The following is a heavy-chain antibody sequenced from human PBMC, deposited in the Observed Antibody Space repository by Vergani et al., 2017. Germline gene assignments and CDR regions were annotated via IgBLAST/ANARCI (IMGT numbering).Heavy chain of an antibody. CDR3: ARETVVTSWDGYRFHYMDV. J-gene: IGHJ6*03. D-gene: IGHD2-21*02. CDR1: GESIRSGSHY. V-gene: IGHV4-61*02. CDR2: IHTGGST. Sequence: QVKLQESGPGLLKPSQTLCLTCTVSGESIRSGSHYWSWIRQPAGKGPEWIGHIHTGGSTDLNPSFKSRVTVSVDTSKTQISLRLTSVTAEDTAVYYCARETVVTSWDGYRFHYMDVWGKGTTVTVSS.